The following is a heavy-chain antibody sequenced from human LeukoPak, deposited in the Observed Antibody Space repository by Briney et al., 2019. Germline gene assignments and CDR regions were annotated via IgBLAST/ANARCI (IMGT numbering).Heavy chain of an antibody. V-gene: IGHV4-34*01. CDR1: GGSFSGYY. CDR3: ARDVAARGLDY. CDR2: INHSGST. J-gene: IGHJ4*02. D-gene: IGHD6-6*01. Sequence: SETLSLTCAVHGGSFSGYYWSWIRQPLGKGLEWIGEINHSGSTNYNPSLKSRVTISVDTSKNQFSLKLSSVTAADTAVYYCARDVAARGLDYWGQGTLVTVSS.